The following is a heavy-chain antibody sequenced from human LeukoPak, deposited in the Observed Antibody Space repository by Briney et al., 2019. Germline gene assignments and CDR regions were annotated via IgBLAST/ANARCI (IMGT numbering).Heavy chain of an antibody. CDR3: ASAPASNLYDAFDI. CDR2: ISSSSTFI. J-gene: IGHJ3*02. V-gene: IGHV3-21*01. D-gene: IGHD2-2*01. CDR1: GFTFSNYS. Sequence: AGGSLRLSCAASGFTFSNYSMNWVRQAPGKGLEWVSSISSSSTFIYYADSVKGRFTISRDNAKNSLYLQMNSLRAEDTAVYYCASAPASNLYDAFDIWGQGTMVTVSP.